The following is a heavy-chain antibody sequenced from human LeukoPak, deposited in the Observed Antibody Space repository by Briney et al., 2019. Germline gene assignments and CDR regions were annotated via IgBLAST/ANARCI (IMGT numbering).Heavy chain of an antibody. D-gene: IGHD3-3*01. CDR1: GGSISSSSYY. Sequence: SETLSLTCTVSGGSISSSSYYWGWIRQPPGKGLEWIVSIYYSGSTYYNPSLKSRVTISVDTSKNQFSLKLSSVTAADTAVYYCARARQAYYDFWSGYLDWFDPWGQGTLVTVSS. CDR2: IYYSGST. V-gene: IGHV4-39*07. J-gene: IGHJ5*02. CDR3: ARARQAYYDFWSGYLDWFDP.